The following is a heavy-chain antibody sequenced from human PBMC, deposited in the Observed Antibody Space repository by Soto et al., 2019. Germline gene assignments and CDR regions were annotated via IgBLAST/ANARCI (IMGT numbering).Heavy chain of an antibody. CDR1: GYTFTSYG. D-gene: IGHD1-7*01. CDR2: ISAYNGNT. V-gene: IGHV1-18*01. CDR3: AGRTGTTPQYNWLVY. J-gene: IGHJ5*01. Sequence: QVQLVQSGAEGKKPGASVKVSCKASGYTFTSYGISWVRQAPGQGLEWMGWISAYNGNTNYAQTLQGRVTMTTDTSTSTAYRELSTLRSDDTAVYFCAGRTGTTPQYNWLVYWGQGTL.